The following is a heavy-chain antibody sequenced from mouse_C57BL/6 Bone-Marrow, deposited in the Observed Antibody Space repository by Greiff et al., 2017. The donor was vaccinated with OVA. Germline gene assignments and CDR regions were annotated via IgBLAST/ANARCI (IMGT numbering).Heavy chain of an antibody. Sequence: VQLQESGAELVRPGASVTLSCKASGYTFTDYEMHWVKQTPVHGLEWIGAIDPETGGTAYNQKFKGKAILTADKSSSTAYMELRSLTSEDSAVYYCTRWGDYDGGWYFDVWGTGTTVTVSS. V-gene: IGHV1-15*01. CDR3: TRWGDYDGGWYFDV. CDR1: GYTFTDYE. J-gene: IGHJ1*03. D-gene: IGHD2-4*01. CDR2: IDPETGGT.